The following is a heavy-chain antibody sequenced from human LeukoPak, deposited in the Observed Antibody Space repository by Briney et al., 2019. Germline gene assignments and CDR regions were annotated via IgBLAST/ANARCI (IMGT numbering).Heavy chain of an antibody. D-gene: IGHD2-2*01. Sequence: PSETLSLTCAVYGGSFSGYYWSWIRQPPGKGLEWIGEINHSGSTNYNPSLKSRVTISVDTSKNQFSLKLSSVTAADTAVYYCARDSISTSCYLGIGDAFDILGQGTMVTVSS. CDR1: GGSFSGYY. CDR3: ARDSISTSCYLGIGDAFDI. CDR2: INHSGST. V-gene: IGHV4-34*01. J-gene: IGHJ3*02.